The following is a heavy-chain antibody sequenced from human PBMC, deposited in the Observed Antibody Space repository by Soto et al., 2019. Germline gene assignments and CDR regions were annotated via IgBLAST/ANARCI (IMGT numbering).Heavy chain of an antibody. V-gene: IGHV3-30*18. CDR2: ISYDGSNK. CDR1: GFTFSSYG. D-gene: IGHD5-18*01. J-gene: IGHJ6*02. CDR3: AKAGAGTAMAYYYYYGMDV. Sequence: LRLSCAASGFTFSSYGMHWVRQAPGKGLEWVAVISYDGSNKYYADSVKGRFTISRDNSKNTLYLQMNSLRAEDTAVYYCAKAGAGTAMAYYYYYGMDVWGQGTTVTVSS.